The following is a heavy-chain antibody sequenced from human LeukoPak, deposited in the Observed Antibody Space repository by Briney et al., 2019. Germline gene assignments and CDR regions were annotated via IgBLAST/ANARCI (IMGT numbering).Heavy chain of an antibody. CDR3: AKDLAYYGGNLDS. CDR1: GFIFSSKG. J-gene: IGHJ4*02. Sequence: GGSLRLSCAASGFIFSSKGMHWVRQAPGKGLEWVAFIRYDGSDKYYADSVKGRFTISRDNSKGSLYLQMDSLRAEDTAVYYCAKDLAYYGGNLDSWGQEILVTVSS. V-gene: IGHV3-30*02. CDR2: IRYDGSDK. D-gene: IGHD4-23*01.